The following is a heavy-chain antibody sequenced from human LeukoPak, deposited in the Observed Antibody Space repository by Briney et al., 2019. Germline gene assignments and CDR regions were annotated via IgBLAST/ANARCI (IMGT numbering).Heavy chain of an antibody. V-gene: IGHV3-30-3*01. CDR2: ISYDGSNK. CDR1: GFTFRNYA. CDR3: ARLNSSWYYFDY. J-gene: IGHJ4*02. D-gene: IGHD6-13*01. Sequence: GGSLRLSCAASGFTFRNYAMSWVRQAPGKGLEWVAVISYDGSNKYYADSVKGRFTISRDNSKNTLYLQMNSLRAEDTAVYYCARLNSSWYYFDYWGQGTLVTVSS.